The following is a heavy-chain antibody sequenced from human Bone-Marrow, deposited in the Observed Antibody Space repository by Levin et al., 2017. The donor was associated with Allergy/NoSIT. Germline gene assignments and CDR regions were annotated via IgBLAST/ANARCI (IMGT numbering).Heavy chain of an antibody. Sequence: GESLKISCKASGYTFTSYDIKWMRLAPGQGLEWMGSLNPNTGDTAYAQTFQGRVTMTGSTSISTAYMELSGLTSDDTAVYYCARGHYYGSGTYFSYYGMDVWGQGTTVTVSS. CDR3: ARGHYYGSGTYFSYYGMDV. D-gene: IGHD3-10*01. V-gene: IGHV1-8*01. CDR1: GYTFTSYD. CDR2: LNPNTGDT. J-gene: IGHJ6*02.